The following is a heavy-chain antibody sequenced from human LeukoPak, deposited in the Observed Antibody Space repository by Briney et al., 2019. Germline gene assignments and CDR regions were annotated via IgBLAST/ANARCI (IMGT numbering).Heavy chain of an antibody. CDR3: ASELLGYCSGGSCD. CDR1: GFTFSSYS. J-gene: IGHJ4*02. V-gene: IGHV3-21*01. Sequence: PGGSLRLSCAASGFTFSSYSMNWVRQAPGKGLEWVSSISSSSSYIYYADSVKGRFTISRDNAKNSLYLQMNSLRAEDTAVYYCASELLGYCSGGSCDWGQGTPVTVSS. D-gene: IGHD2-15*01. CDR2: ISSSSSYI.